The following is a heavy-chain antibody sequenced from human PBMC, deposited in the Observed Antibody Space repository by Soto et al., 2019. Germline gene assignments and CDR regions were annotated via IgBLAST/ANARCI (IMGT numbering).Heavy chain of an antibody. CDR2: IYYSGST. CDR3: ARRRLGIYDYGDYFDY. V-gene: IGHV4-39*01. D-gene: IGHD4-17*01. CDR1: GGSISSSSYY. J-gene: IGHJ4*02. Sequence: PSETLSLTCTVSGGSISSSSYYWGWIRQPPGKGLEWIGSIYYSGSTYYNPSLKSRVTISVDTSKNQFSLKLGSVTAADTAVYYCARRRLGIYDYGDYFDYWGQGTLVTVPQ.